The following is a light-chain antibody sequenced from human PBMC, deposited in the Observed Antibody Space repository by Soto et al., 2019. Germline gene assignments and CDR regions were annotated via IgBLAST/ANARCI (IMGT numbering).Light chain of an antibody. CDR3: CSYTGSSTVV. CDR2: EVS. CDR1: SSDVGSYNL. V-gene: IGLV2-23*02. J-gene: IGLJ2*01. Sequence: QSALTQPASVSGSPGQSITISCTGTSSDVGSYNLVSWYQQHPGKAPKVMIYEVSKRPSGVSNRFSGSKSGNTASLTISGLQAEDEDDYYCCSYTGSSTVVFGGGTKVTVL.